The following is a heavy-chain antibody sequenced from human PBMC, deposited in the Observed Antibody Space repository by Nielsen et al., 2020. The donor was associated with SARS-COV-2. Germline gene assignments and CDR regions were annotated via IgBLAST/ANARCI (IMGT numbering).Heavy chain of an antibody. CDR2: IRSKANSYAT. Sequence: GESLKISCAASGFTFSSYGMHWVRQASGKGLEWVGHIRSKANSYATAYAASVKGRFTISRDDSKNTAYLQMNSLKTEDTAVYYCSNASSWFDPWGQGTLVTVSS. V-gene: IGHV3-73*01. CDR3: SNASSWFDP. CDR1: GFTFSSYG. J-gene: IGHJ5*02.